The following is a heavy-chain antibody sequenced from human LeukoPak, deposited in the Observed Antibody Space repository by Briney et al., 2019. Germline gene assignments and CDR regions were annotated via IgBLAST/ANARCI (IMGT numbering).Heavy chain of an antibody. CDR1: GFTFSSYA. V-gene: IGHV3-23*01. J-gene: IGHJ4*02. CDR2: ISGSGGST. Sequence: PGGSLRLSCAASGFTFSSYAMSWVRQAPGKGLEWVSAISGSGGSTYYADSVKGRFTISRDNSKNTLYLQMNRLRAEDTAVYYCAKRPTLGASSGSYDYWGQGTLVTVSS. D-gene: IGHD3-16*01. CDR3: AKRPTLGASSGSYDY.